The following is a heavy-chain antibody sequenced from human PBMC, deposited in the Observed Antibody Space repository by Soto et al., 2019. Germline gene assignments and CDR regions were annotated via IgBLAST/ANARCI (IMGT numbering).Heavy chain of an antibody. CDR2: FDPEDGET. V-gene: IGHV1-24*01. CDR3: ATDEPGIAAAGPYYYYMDV. J-gene: IGHJ6*03. Sequence: ASVKVSCKVSGYTLTELSMHWVRQAPGKGLEWMGGFDPEDGETIYAQKFQGRVTMTEDTSTDTAYMELSSLRSEDTAVYYCATDEPGIAAAGPYYYYMDVWGKGTTVTVSS. D-gene: IGHD6-13*01. CDR1: GYTLTELS.